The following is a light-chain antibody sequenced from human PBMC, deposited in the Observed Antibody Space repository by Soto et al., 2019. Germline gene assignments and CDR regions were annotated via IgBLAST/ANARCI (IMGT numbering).Light chain of an antibody. V-gene: IGLV1-51*02. Sequence: QSVLTQPPSVSAAPGQKVTISCSGSSSNIGNNYVSWYQQLPGTAPKLLLYENNKRPSGIPDRVSGSKSGTSATLGITGLQTGDEADYYCGTWDSSLSAGLFGGGTKLTVL. CDR1: SSNIGNNY. J-gene: IGLJ3*02. CDR2: ENN. CDR3: GTWDSSLSAGL.